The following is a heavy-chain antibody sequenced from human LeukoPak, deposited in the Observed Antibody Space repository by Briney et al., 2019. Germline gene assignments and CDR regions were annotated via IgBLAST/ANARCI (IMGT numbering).Heavy chain of an antibody. CDR1: GYTFTDYC. D-gene: IGHD6-13*01. V-gene: IGHV1-2*02. J-gene: IGHJ4*02. Sequence: ASVKVSCKASGYTFTDYCLHWVRQAPGQGLEWMGWINPNSGGTRCAQEFQGRVTLTRDTSISTAYMELSSLRSDDTAVYFCARDLGTPATDAEYFFDYWGQGTLVTVSS. CDR3: ARDLGTPATDAEYFFDY. CDR2: INPNSGGT.